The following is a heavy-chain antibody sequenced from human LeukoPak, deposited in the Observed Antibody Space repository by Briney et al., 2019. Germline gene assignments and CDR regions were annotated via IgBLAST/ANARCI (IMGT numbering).Heavy chain of an antibody. CDR2: ISSSSSYI. D-gene: IGHD6-13*01. Sequence: GGSLRLSCAASGFTFSSYSLNWVRQAPGKGLEWVSSISSSSSYIYYADSVKGRFTISRDNAKNSLYLQMNSLRAEDTAVYYCARFLSGNAFDIWGQGTMVTVSS. CDR3: ARFLSGNAFDI. V-gene: IGHV3-21*01. J-gene: IGHJ3*02. CDR1: GFTFSSYS.